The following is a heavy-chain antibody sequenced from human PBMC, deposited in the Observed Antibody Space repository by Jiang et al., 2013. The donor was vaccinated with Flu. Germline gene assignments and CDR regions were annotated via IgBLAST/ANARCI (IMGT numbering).Heavy chain of an antibody. V-gene: IGHV3-33*01. D-gene: IGHD5-18*01. CDR3: ARNIPYSYGYRGYYYGMDV. CDR1: GFTFSSYG. J-gene: IGHJ6*02. Sequence: CAASGFTFSSYGMHWVARLQARGWSGWQLYGMIGSNKYYADSVKGRFTISRDNSKNTLYLQMNSLRAEDTAVYYCARNIPYSYGYRGYYYGMDVWGQGTTVTVSS. CDR2: YGMIGSNK.